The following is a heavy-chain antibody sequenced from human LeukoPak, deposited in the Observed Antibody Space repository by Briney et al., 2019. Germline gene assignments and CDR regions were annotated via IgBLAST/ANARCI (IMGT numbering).Heavy chain of an antibody. CDR2: FDPEDGET. CDR3: ATVRYFDWLLPYYYYGMDV. CDR1: GYTLTELS. D-gene: IGHD3-9*01. J-gene: IGHJ6*02. V-gene: IGHV1-24*01. Sequence: ASVKVSCKVSGYTLTELSMHWARQAPGRGLEWMGGFDPEDGETIYAQKFQGRVTMTEDTSTDTAYMELSSLRSEDTAVYYCATVRYFDWLLPYYYYGMDVWGQGTTVTVSS.